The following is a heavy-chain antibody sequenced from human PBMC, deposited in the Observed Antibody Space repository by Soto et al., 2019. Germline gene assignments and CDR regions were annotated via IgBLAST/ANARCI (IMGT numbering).Heavy chain of an antibody. D-gene: IGHD1-26*01. CDR1: GDSISTYY. J-gene: IGHJ4*02. CDR2: IYYIGRT. CDR3: ARDPVGLTHFDY. Sequence: QVQLQESGPGLVKPSETLSLTCTVSGDSISTYYWNWIRQPLGKGLEWIGYIYYIGRTNYNPSLKSRVTNSVDTSKNHISLNLNSVTAADTAVYYCARDPVGLTHFDYWGQGILVTVSS. V-gene: IGHV4-59*01.